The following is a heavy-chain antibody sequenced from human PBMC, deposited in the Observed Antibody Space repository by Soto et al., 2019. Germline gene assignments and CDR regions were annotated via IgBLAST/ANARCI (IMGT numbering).Heavy chain of an antibody. CDR3: GRLYSADAFDI. V-gene: IGHV1-3*01. D-gene: IGHD2-2*02. CDR2: INAGNGNT. CDR1: GYTFTIYA. J-gene: IGHJ3*02. Sequence: ASLKVSCKASGYTFTIYAMHWVRQAPGQRLEWMGWINAGNGNTKYSQKFQGRVTITRDTSASTAYMGLSSLRSEDTAVYYCGRLYSADAFDIWGQGTMVTVSS.